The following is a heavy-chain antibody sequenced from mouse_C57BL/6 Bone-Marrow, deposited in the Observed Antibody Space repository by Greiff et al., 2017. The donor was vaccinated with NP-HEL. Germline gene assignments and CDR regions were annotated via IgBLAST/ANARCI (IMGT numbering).Heavy chain of an antibody. V-gene: IGHV1-47*01. Sequence: QVQLQQSGAELVKPGASVKMSCKASGYTFTTYPIEWMKQTHGKSLEWIGNFHPYNDDTKYNEKFKGKATLTVEKASSTVYLELSRLTSDDSAIYYCARAYYYGSSDWYFGVWGTGTTVTVSS. J-gene: IGHJ1*03. D-gene: IGHD1-1*01. CDR3: ARAYYYGSSDWYFGV. CDR1: GYTFTTYP. CDR2: FHPYNDDT.